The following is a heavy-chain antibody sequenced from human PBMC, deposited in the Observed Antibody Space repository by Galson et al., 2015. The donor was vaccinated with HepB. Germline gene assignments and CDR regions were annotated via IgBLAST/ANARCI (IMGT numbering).Heavy chain of an antibody. Sequence: SLRLSCAASGFTFSRLGMTWVRQAPGKGLECVSAIGVRGTTDYAESVKGRFTISSDNSKNMLHLQMNNFRAEDTADYYCAKGTTDIDYWGQGTLVTVSS. CDR3: AKGTTDIDY. CDR2: IGVRGTT. V-gene: IGHV3-23*01. J-gene: IGHJ4*02. CDR1: GFTFSRLG. D-gene: IGHD1-1*01.